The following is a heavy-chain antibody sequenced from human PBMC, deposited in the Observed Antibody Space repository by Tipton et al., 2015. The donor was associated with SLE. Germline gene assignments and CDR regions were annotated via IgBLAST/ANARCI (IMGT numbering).Heavy chain of an antibody. D-gene: IGHD4-17*01. J-gene: IGHJ4*02. V-gene: IGHV1-18*01. CDR2: ISAYNGNT. Sequence: VQLVQSGAEVKKPGSSVKVSRKASGGTFSSYAISWVRQAPGQGLEWMGWISAYNGNTNYAQKFQGRVTMITDTSTSTAYMEVRSLRSDDTAVFYCARNYADFSFDHWGQGTLVTVSS. CDR3: ARNYADFSFDH. CDR1: GGTFSSYA.